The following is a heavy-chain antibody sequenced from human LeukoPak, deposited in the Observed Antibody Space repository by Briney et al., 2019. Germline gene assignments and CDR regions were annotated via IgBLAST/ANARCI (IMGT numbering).Heavy chain of an antibody. CDR3: GRISAADSLKGAFDI. CDR1: GYSFTSYW. D-gene: IGHD6-13*01. Sequence: GESLKIPCKGSGYSFTSYWIGWVRQMPGKGLEWMGIIYPGDCDTTYCASFQGQVTISADKSISTAYLQWSSLKASDSAMYYCGRISAADSLKGAFDIWGQGTMVTVSS. V-gene: IGHV5-51*01. CDR2: IYPGDCDT. J-gene: IGHJ3*02.